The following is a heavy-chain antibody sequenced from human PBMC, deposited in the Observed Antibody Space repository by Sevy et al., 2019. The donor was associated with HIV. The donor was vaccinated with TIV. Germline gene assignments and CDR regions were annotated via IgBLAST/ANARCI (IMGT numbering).Heavy chain of an antibody. D-gene: IGHD3-22*01. CDR1: GFTFSSYA. J-gene: IGHJ4*02. CDR3: ARVNTYYYDSSGYYYGY. Sequence: GGSLRLSCAASGFTFSSYAMSWVRQAPGKGLEWVSAISGSGGSTYYADSVKGRFTISRDNSKNRLYLQMNSLRAEDTAVYYCARVNTYYYDSSGYYYGYWGQGTLVTVSS. CDR2: ISGSGGST. V-gene: IGHV3-23*01.